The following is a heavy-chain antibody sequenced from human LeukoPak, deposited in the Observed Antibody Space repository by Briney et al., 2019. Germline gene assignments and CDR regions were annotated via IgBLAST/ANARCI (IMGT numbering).Heavy chain of an antibody. CDR3: ARTNDILTGYYQYYFDY. J-gene: IGHJ4*02. D-gene: IGHD3-9*01. V-gene: IGHV4-59*01. CDR1: GDSISSYY. Sequence: PSETLSLTCTVSGDSISSYYWSWIRQPPGKGLEWIGYIYYSGSTNYNPSLKSRVTISVDTSKNQFSLKLSSVTAADTAVYYCARTNDILTGYYQYYFDYSGQGTLVTVSS. CDR2: IYYSGST.